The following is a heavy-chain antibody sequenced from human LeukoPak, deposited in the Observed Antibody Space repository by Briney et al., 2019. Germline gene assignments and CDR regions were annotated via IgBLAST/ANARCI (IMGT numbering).Heavy chain of an antibody. CDR1: GFTFDDYA. J-gene: IGHJ4*02. CDR2: ISLNGCST. V-gene: IGHV3-43D*03. D-gene: IGHD5-12*01. Sequence: TGGSLRLSCAASGFTFDDYALHWVRQAPGKGLEWVSLISLNGCSTYYADSVKGRFAISRDNSKNSLYLQTNSLRVEDTALYYCAKGRRYSGYDLDYWGQGTLVTVSS. CDR3: AKGRRYSGYDLDY.